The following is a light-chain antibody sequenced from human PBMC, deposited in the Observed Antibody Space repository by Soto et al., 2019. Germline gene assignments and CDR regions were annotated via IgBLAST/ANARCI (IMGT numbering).Light chain of an antibody. J-gene: IGKJ5*01. Sequence: DIQLTQSPSFLSASVGGRVTITCRASQGISSSLAWYQQKPGKAPKLLIYAASTLQSGVPSRFSGSGSGTEFTLTISSLQPEDFATYYCQQLNSYPSITFGQGTRLEIK. CDR1: QGISSS. CDR3: QQLNSYPSIT. V-gene: IGKV1-9*01. CDR2: AAS.